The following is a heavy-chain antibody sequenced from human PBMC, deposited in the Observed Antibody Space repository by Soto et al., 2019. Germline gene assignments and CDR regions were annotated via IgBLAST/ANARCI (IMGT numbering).Heavy chain of an antibody. D-gene: IGHD4-17*01. V-gene: IGHV4-34*01. CDR1: GGSFSGYY. J-gene: IGHJ4*02. CDR3: ARAPHDYGDYCLLDY. CDR2: INHSGST. Sequence: SETLSLTCAVYGGSFSGYYWSWIRQPPGKGLEWIGEINHSGSTNYNPSLKSRVTISVDTSKNQFSRKLSSVTAADTAVYYCARAPHDYGDYCLLDYWGQGTLVTVSS.